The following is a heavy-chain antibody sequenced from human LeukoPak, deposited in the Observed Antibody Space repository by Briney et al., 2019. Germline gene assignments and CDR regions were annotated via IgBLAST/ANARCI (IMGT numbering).Heavy chain of an antibody. CDR1: GFTFSSYG. CDR3: AKLLDPPFDY. V-gene: IGHV3-30*18. J-gene: IGHJ4*02. Sequence: PGRSLILSCAASGFTFSSYGMHWVRQAPGKGLEWVAVISYDGSNKYYADSVKGRFTISRDNSKNTLYLQMNSLRAEDTAVYYCAKLLDPPFDYWGQGTLVTVSS. CDR2: ISYDGSNK.